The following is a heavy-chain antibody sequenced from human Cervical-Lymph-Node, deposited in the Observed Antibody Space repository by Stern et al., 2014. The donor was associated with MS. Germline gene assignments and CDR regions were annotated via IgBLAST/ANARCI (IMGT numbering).Heavy chain of an antibody. CDR3: AKEGDYVWGNYRAM. CDR1: GYTFTTYA. V-gene: IGHV7-4-1*02. J-gene: IGHJ4*02. CDR2: INTHTGNP. Sequence: VQLEESGSELKKPGASVKVSCKTSGYTFTTYAINWVRQAPGQGLEWMGWINTHTGNPTYAQDFTGRFVFSLDTSISTAYLEISSLRAEDTAVYYCAKEGDYVWGNYRAMWGQGTLVTVSS. D-gene: IGHD3-16*02.